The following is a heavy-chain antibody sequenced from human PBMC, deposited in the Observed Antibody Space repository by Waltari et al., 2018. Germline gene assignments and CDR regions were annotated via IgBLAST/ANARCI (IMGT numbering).Heavy chain of an antibody. V-gene: IGHV3-74*01. Sequence: EERLLESGGGLVQTGDSLRLSCAGSGFRFSNYWMNWVGQATGKGLVWVARIGNDETSISYADSVKGRLTISRDNAKNTVYLQMKRLRVEDTAVYYCARLAPRTYRSPVPGRHYYYGMDVWGQGTTVTVSS. CDR2: IGNDETSI. CDR3: ARLAPRTYRSPVPGRHYYYGMDV. D-gene: IGHD3-10*01. CDR1: GFRFSNYW. J-gene: IGHJ6*02.